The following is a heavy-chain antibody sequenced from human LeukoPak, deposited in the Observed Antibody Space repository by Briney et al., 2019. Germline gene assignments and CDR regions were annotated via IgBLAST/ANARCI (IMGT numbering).Heavy chain of an antibody. D-gene: IGHD6-13*01. CDR3: ARGGQGQYSSSWYGYYFDY. CDR2: INSDGSST. CDR1: GFTFSSYW. V-gene: IGHV3-74*01. Sequence: GGSLRLSCAASGFTFSSYWMHWVRQAPGKGLVWVSRINSDGSSTSYADSVKGRFTISRDNAKNSLYLQMNSLRAEDTAVYYCARGGQGQYSSSWYGYYFDYWGQGTLVTVSS. J-gene: IGHJ4*02.